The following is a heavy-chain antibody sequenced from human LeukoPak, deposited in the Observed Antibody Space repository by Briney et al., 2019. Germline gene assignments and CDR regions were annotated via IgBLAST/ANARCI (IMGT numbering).Heavy chain of an antibody. CDR3: ARRLTQYDCFDP. CDR1: GDSVSSNSAA. D-gene: IGHD2-2*01. J-gene: IGHJ5*02. Sequence: QSQTLSLTCAIYGDSVSSNSAAWNWIRQSPSRGLEWLGRTYYRSTWYNDYAVSVRGRITVNPDTSKNQFSLHLNSVTPEDTAVYYCARRLTQYDCFDPWGQGILVTVSS. CDR2: TYYRSTWYN. V-gene: IGHV6-1*01.